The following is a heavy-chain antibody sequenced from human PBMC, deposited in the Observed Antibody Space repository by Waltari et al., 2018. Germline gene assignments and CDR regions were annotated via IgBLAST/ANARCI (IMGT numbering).Heavy chain of an antibody. CDR1: GFTFSNYA. D-gene: IGHD1-20*01. CDR2: ISTSGTSI. CDR3: MSSLISGTTL. V-gene: IGHV3-48*03. J-gene: IGHJ4*02. Sequence: EVQLVQSGGGLLQPGGPVRLSRAAPGFTFSNYAMNWVRQAPGKGLEWISHISTSGTSIYYADSVRGRFTISRDNTKNSLYLQMNSLRAEDTAVYYCMSSLISGTTLWGQGTLVTVSS.